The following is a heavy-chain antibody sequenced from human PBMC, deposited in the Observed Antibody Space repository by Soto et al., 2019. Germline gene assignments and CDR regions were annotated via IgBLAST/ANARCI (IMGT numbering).Heavy chain of an antibody. CDR3: ARDSDSYYYDSSGYSAPLDH. V-gene: IGHV3-33*01. CDR1: GFTFSSYG. Sequence: PGGSLRLSCAASGFTFSSYGMHWVRQAPGKGLEWVAVIWYDGSNKYYADSVKGRFTISRDNSKNTLYLQMNSLRAEDTAVYYCARDSDSYYYDSSGYSAPLDHWGQGT. CDR2: IWYDGSNK. D-gene: IGHD3-22*01. J-gene: IGHJ4*02.